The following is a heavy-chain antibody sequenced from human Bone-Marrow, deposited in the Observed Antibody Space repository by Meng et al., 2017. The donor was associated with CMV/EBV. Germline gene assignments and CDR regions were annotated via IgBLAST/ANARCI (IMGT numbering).Heavy chain of an antibody. CDR1: GFTFRTYW. CDR2: IKQDGREK. D-gene: IGHD2-2*01. Sequence: GGSLRLSCAASGFTFRTYWMSWVRQAPGKGLEWVSNIKQDGREKYYVSSVKGRFTIARDNAKNSLYLQLNSLRADDTAVYYCAREHRLPIPPDLDYWGLGTLVTVSS. J-gene: IGHJ4*02. V-gene: IGHV3-7*01. CDR3: AREHRLPIPPDLDY.